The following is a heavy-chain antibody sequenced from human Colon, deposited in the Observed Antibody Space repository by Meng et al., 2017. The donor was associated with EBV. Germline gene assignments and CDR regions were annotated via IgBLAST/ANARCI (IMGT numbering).Heavy chain of an antibody. Sequence: LVEPSRTRFDTSPVVGGSVSSVCCRARVRQSPRNTLQWIGRFFVREGTNCNRSLKIAVMLAVDKANNQFSLKLDSVIPADTAIYYCARGCHHPFDYWGQRTLVTVSS. J-gene: IGHJ4*02. D-gene: IGHD1-14*01. CDR2: FFVREGT. V-gene: IGHV4-4*02. CDR1: GGSVSSVCC. CDR3: ARGCHHPFDY.